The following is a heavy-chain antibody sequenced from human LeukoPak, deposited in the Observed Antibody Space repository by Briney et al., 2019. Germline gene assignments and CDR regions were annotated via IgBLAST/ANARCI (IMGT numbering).Heavy chain of an antibody. D-gene: IGHD1-1*01. CDR2: INAYNGNT. V-gene: IGHV1-18*01. CDR3: ARRQGTTLNFDY. J-gene: IGHJ4*02. Sequence: ASVKVSCKASGYTFSSYGSSWVRQAPGQGLEWMGWINAYNGNTNYAQNLQGRVTMTTDTSTSTAYMELRSLRSDDTAVYYCARRQGTTLNFDYWGQGTLVTVSS. CDR1: GYTFSSYG.